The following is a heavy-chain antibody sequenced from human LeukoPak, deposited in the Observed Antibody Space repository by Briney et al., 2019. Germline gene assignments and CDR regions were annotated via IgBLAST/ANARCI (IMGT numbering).Heavy chain of an antibody. D-gene: IGHD6-19*01. CDR3: ARLGRSSGWYWGYYYYYYMDV. CDR2: INHSGST. CDR1: GGSFSGYY. V-gene: IGHV4-34*01. Sequence: SETLSLTCAVYGGSFSGYYWSWIRQPPGKGLEWIGEINHSGSTNYNPSLKSRVTISVDTSKNQFSLKLSSVTAADTAVYYCARLGRSSGWYWGYYYYYYMDVWGKGTTVTISS. J-gene: IGHJ6*03.